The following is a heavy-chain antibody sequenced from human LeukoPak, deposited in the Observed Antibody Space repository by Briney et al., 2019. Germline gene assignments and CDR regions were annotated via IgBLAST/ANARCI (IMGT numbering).Heavy chain of an antibody. CDR1: GASISSGSYY. D-gene: IGHD3-22*01. CDR2: IYTSGDT. J-gene: IGHJ4*02. Sequence: SETLSLTCTVSGASISSGSYYWTWIRQPAGKGLEWIGRIYTSGDTNYNPSLKSRVTISLDTSKNQFSLKLSSVTAADTAVYRCARAGGYYDSRAIDYWGQGTLVTVSS. CDR3: ARAGGYYDSRAIDY. V-gene: IGHV4-61*02.